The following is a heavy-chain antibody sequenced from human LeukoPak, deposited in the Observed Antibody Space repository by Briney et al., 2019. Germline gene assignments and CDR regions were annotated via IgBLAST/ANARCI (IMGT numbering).Heavy chain of an antibody. J-gene: IGHJ6*04. Sequence: SLTLSLTYAICGDSVSSNCAPGKWLRQSTARGLEWLGSKYYRSKWLKDFTVDVKSHMTINPDKSKNQFSLQLKPVTPEATAVYYCARGHEHYYHVFDVCGKGTTVTVSS. CDR3: ARGHEHYYHVFDV. V-gene: IGHV6-1*01. CDR1: GDSVSSNCAP. CDR2: KYYRSKWLK.